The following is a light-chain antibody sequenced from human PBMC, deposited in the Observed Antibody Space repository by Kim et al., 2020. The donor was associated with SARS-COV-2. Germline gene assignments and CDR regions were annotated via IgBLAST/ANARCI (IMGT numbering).Light chain of an antibody. Sequence: QSVLTQPPSVSEAPRQRVTISCSGSSSNIGKSAVNWYQQLPGKAPKLLIYYDDLLPSGVSGRFSGSKSGTSASLAISGLQSEDEVEYYCAAWDDSLNGWVFGGGTKVTVL. V-gene: IGLV1-36*01. CDR2: YDD. J-gene: IGLJ3*02. CDR3: AAWDDSLNGWV. CDR1: SSNIGKSA.